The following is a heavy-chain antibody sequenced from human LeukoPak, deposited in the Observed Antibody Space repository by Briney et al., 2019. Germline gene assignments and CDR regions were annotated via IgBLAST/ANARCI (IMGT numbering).Heavy chain of an antibody. V-gene: IGHV1-2*02. CDR2: INPTGGST. CDR3: ARDGEPGIAAAGTDY. J-gene: IGHJ4*02. Sequence: ASVKVSCKTSGYTFTGYYVHWVRQAPGQGLEWVGIINPTGGSTSYAQKFQGRVTMTRDTSISTAYMELSRLRSDDTAVYYCARDGEPGIAAAGTDYWGQGTLVTVSS. D-gene: IGHD6-13*01. CDR1: GYTFTGYY.